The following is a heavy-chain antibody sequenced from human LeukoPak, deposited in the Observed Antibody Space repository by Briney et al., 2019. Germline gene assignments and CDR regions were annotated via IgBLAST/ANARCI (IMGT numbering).Heavy chain of an antibody. CDR3: ARDMGYTYGYRLYHYGMDL. V-gene: IGHV1-2*02. Sequence: GASVKVSCKASGYTFTAHFLHWVRQAPGQGLEWMGWINPNSGGPIYAQKFHGRVTMTTETSITTAYMELTGLKSDDTAVYYCARDMGYTYGYRLYHYGMDLWGQGTTVTVSS. CDR2: INPNSGGP. D-gene: IGHD5-18*01. CDR1: GYTFTAHF. J-gene: IGHJ6*02.